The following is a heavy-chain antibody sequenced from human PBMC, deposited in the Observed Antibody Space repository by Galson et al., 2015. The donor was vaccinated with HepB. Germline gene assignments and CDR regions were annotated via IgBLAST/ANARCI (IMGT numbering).Heavy chain of an antibody. J-gene: IGHJ1*01. CDR1: GFTFSDYY. D-gene: IGHD1-26*01. V-gene: IGHV3-11*06. Sequence: SLRLSCAASGFTFSDYYMSWIRQAPGKGLEWVSYISSSSSYTNYADSVKGRFTISRDNAKNSLYLQMNSLRAEDTAVYYCARVYSGSYHGRTTRLEYFQHWGQGTLVTVSS. CDR3: ARVYSGSYHGRTTRLEYFQH. CDR2: ISSSSSYT.